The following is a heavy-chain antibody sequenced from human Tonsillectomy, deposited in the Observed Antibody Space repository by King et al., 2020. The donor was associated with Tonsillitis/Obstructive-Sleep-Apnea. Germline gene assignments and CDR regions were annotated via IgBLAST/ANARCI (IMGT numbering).Heavy chain of an antibody. CDR1: GFAVSSNF. CDR3: GYSNYGYYYYYMDV. Sequence: VQLVESGGGLIQPGGSLRLSCAASGFAVSSNFMTWVRQAPGKGLEWVSVSYYGGTTFYADSVKGRFTLSRDTSKNTLFLQMNSLRGEDTAVYYCGYSNYGYYYYYMDVWGKGTTVTVSS. V-gene: IGHV3-53*01. J-gene: IGHJ6*03. CDR2: SYYGGTT. D-gene: IGHD4-11*01.